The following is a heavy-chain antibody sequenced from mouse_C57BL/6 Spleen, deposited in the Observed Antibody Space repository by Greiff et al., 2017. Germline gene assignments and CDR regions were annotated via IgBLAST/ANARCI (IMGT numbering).Heavy chain of an antibody. CDR1: GYTFTSYW. CDR2: IYPGSGST. V-gene: IGHV1-55*01. Sequence: VQLQQPGAELVKPGASVKMSCKASGYTFTSYWITWVKQRPGQGLEWIGDIYPGSGSTNYNEKFKSKATLTVDTSSSTAYMQLSSLTSEDSAVYYSARVGGLSYGWYIDVWGTGSTVTVSS. J-gene: IGHJ1*03. D-gene: IGHD1-1*01. CDR3: ARVGGLSYGWYIDV.